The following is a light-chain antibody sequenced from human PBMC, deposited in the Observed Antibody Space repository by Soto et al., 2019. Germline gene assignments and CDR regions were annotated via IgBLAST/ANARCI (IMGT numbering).Light chain of an antibody. J-gene: IGKJ5*01. V-gene: IGKV1-39*01. CDR3: QQSYSTLLIT. CDR1: QSIRNY. Sequence: DIQMTQSPSSLSASVGDRVTITCRASQSIRNYLNWYQQKPGKAPKLLIYAASSLQSGVPSRFSGSGSGTEFTLTISSLQPEDFATYYCQQSYSTLLITFGQGTRLEIK. CDR2: AAS.